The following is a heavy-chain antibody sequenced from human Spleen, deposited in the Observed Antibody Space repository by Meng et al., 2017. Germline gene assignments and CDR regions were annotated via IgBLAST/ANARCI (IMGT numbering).Heavy chain of an antibody. Sequence: GSLRLSCAVSSDCISIYSRPWIRQPAGKRLEWIGRLYVSGRTKYKPSLKSRVTMSVDTSKNQFSLKLSSVTAADTAVYYCARALVEMPTILYAFHIWGPGTLVTVSS. J-gene: IGHJ3*02. D-gene: IGHD5-24*01. V-gene: IGHV4-4*07. CDR2: LYVSGRT. CDR1: SDCISIYS. CDR3: ARALVEMPTILYAFHI.